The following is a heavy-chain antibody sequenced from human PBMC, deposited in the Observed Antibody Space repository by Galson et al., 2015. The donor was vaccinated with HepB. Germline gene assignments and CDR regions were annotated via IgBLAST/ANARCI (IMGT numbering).Heavy chain of an antibody. CDR1: GFTFSSYA. V-gene: IGHV3-30-3*01. CDR3: ARDRRSYCSSTSCYNGGPPHDI. Sequence: SLRLSCAASGFTFSSYAMHWVRQAPGKGLEWVAVISYDGSNKYYADSVKGRFTISRDNSKNTLYLQMNSLRAEDTAVYYCARDRRSYCSSTSCYNGGPPHDIWGQGTMVTVSS. D-gene: IGHD2-2*01. CDR2: ISYDGSNK. J-gene: IGHJ3*02.